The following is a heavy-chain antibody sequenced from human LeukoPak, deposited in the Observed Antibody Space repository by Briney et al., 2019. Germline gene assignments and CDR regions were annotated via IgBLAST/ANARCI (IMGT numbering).Heavy chain of an antibody. CDR2: INPNSGGT. CDR3: ARDYGYYDSSFDI. Sequence: ASVKVSCKVSGYTLTELSMHWVRQAPGQGLEWMGWINPNSGGTNYAQKFQGRVTMTRDTSISTAYMELSRLRSDDTAVYYCARDYGYYDSSFDIWGQGTMVTVSS. J-gene: IGHJ3*02. D-gene: IGHD3-22*01. CDR1: GYTLTELS. V-gene: IGHV1-2*02.